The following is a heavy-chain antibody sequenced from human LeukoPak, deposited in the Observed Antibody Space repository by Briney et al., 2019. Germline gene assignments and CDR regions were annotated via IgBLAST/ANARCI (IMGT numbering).Heavy chain of an antibody. Sequence: SEILSLTCTVSGDSVRSYYWSWIRQPPGQGLEWLGHINDRGSTNYNPSLQGRVTISIDTSKNQFSLKVSSVTAADTAVYYCVRDSRYGSGWFEDGLDFWGQGTTVTVSS. J-gene: IGHJ6*02. CDR2: INDRGST. V-gene: IGHV4-59*02. CDR3: VRDSRYGSGWFEDGLDF. D-gene: IGHD6-13*01. CDR1: GDSVRSYY.